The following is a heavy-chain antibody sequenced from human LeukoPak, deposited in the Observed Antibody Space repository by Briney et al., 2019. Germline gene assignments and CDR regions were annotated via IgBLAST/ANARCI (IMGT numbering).Heavy chain of an antibody. J-gene: IGHJ4*02. V-gene: IGHV4-30-4*08. D-gene: IGHD4-17*01. Sequence: SQTLSLTCNVSGGSTSGGDFYWSWFRQSPGKGLEWIGHIFYSGSTNYNPSLESRVTISIDRSEKQFSLKLSSVTAADTAVYYCARDVPTGLEWGQGTLVTVSS. CDR2: IFYSGST. CDR3: ARDVPTGLE. CDR1: GGSTSGGDFY.